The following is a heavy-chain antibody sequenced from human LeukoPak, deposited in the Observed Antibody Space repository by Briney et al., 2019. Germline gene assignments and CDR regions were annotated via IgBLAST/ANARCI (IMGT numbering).Heavy chain of an antibody. V-gene: IGHV3-48*03. J-gene: IGHJ4*02. CDR1: GXTFSSYA. Sequence: GGSLRLSCTASGXTFSSYAMNWVRQAPGKGLELVSYISSSGSTIYYADSVKGRFTISRDNAKNSLYLQMHSLRAEDTAVYYCARGDSGSYYFDYWGQGTLVTVSS. CDR2: ISSSGSTI. D-gene: IGHD1-26*01. CDR3: ARGDSGSYYFDY.